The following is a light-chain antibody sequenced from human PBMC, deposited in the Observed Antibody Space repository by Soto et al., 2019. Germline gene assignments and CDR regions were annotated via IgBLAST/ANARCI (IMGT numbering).Light chain of an antibody. V-gene: IGKV3-20*01. J-gene: IGKJ1*01. CDR3: QQYGGSPQT. CDR1: QSVSKY. CDR2: GAS. Sequence: EIVLTQSPGTLAVSPGEGATLSCRASQSVSKYLAWYQQKPGQAPRLLIYGASSRATGIPDSFSGSGSGTDFTLTISRLEPEDFAVYYCQQYGGSPQTFGQGTKVEIK.